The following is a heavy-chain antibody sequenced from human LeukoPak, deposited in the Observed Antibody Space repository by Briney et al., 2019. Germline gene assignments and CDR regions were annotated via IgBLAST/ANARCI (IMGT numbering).Heavy chain of an antibody. CDR1: GGTFSSYA. CDR2: IIPILGIA. V-gene: IGHV1-69*04. CDR3: ASYSSGWSFDY. D-gene: IGHD6-19*01. J-gene: IGHJ4*02. Sequence: GASVKVSCKASGGTFSSYAISWVRRAPGQGLEWMGRIIPILGIANYAQKFQGRVTITADKSTSTAYMELSSLRSEDTAVYYCASYSSGWSFDYWGQGTLVTVSS.